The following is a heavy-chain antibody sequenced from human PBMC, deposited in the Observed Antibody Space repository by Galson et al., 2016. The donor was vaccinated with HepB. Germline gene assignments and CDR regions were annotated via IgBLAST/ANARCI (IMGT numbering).Heavy chain of an antibody. CDR3: ASLVFEGSYHFDY. CDR2: IYYSGST. CDR1: GGSIRSGGHY. D-gene: IGHD1-26*01. V-gene: IGHV4-31*03. Sequence: TLSLTCTVSGGSIRSGGHYWSWVRHHPGKGLEWIGYIYYSGSTYYNPSLESRVTISVDTSQSQSSLKLTSVTAADAALYYCASLVFEGSYHFDYWGQGTLVTVSS. J-gene: IGHJ4*02.